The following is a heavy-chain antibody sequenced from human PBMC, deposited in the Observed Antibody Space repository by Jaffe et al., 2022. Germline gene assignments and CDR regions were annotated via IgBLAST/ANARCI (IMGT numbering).Heavy chain of an antibody. V-gene: IGHV3-30*18. D-gene: IGHD3-3*01. CDR2: ISYDGSNK. CDR3: AKERDYDFWSGYYGGQYFDY. Sequence: QVQLVESGGGVVQPGRSLRLSCAASGFTFSSYGMHWVRQAPGKGLEWVAVISYDGSNKYYADSVKGRFTISRDNSKNTLYLQMNSLRAEDTAVYYCAKERDYDFWSGYYGGQYFDYWGQGTLVTVSS. CDR1: GFTFSSYG. J-gene: IGHJ4*02.